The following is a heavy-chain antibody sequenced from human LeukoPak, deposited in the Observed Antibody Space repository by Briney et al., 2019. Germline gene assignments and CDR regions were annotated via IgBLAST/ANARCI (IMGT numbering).Heavy chain of an antibody. J-gene: IGHJ4*02. V-gene: IGHV1-18*01. Sequence: ASVKVSCKASGYTFTRYGISWVRQAPGQGLEWMGWISAYNGNTNYAQRVQGRVTMTTDTSTSTAYMELRSLRSDDTAVYYCARDVDTSMAYYVDCWGQGTLVTVSS. CDR1: GYTFTRYG. CDR2: ISAYNGNT. CDR3: ARDVDTSMAYYVDC. D-gene: IGHD5-18*01.